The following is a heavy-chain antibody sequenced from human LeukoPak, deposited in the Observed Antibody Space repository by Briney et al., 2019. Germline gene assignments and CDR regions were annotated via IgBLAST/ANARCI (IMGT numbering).Heavy chain of an antibody. V-gene: IGHV1-69*13. CDR2: IIPIFGTA. J-gene: IGHJ5*02. Sequence: SVKVSCKASGGTFSSYAISWVRQAPGQGLEWMGGIIPIFGTANYAQKFQGRVTITADESTSTAYMELSSLRFEDTAVYYCARDYWEYYDSSGSNWFDPWGQGTLVTVSS. D-gene: IGHD3-22*01. CDR3: ARDYWEYYDSSGSNWFDP. CDR1: GGTFSSYA.